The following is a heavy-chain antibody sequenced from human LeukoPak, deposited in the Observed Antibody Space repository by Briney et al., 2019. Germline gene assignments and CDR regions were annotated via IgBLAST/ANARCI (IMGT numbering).Heavy chain of an antibody. J-gene: IGHJ6*03. V-gene: IGHV4-4*07. Sequence: SETLSLTCTVSGGSISSYYWNWIRQPAGKGLEWIGRIYTSGSTNYNPSLKSRVTMSVDTSKNQFSLKLSSVTAADTAVYYCAREAYYYASGSYVTSYSYYMDVWGKGTTVTISS. CDR2: IYTSGST. CDR1: GGSISSYY. CDR3: AREAYYYASGSYVTSYSYYMDV. D-gene: IGHD3-10*01.